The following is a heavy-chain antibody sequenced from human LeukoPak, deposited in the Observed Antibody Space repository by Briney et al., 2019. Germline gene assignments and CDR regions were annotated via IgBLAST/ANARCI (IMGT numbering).Heavy chain of an antibody. D-gene: IGHD3-10*01. CDR3: ARQGSGSYLVY. Sequence: SETLSLTCTVSGGSISSYYWGWIRQPPGKGLEWIGSIYYIGNTYYNPSLKSRVTISVDTSKNQFSLKLTSLTAADTAVYYCARQGSGSYLVYWGQGTLVTVSS. J-gene: IGHJ4*02. CDR1: GGSISSYY. CDR2: IYYIGNT. V-gene: IGHV4-39*01.